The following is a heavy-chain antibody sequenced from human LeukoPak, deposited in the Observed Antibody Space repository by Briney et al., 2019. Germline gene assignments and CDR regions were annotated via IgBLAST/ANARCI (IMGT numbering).Heavy chain of an antibody. J-gene: IGHJ4*02. CDR2: INGDGRNI. V-gene: IGHV3-74*01. Sequence: GGSLRLSCVASGFTFSSYWMHWVRQDPRKGLVWVSRINGDGRNINYADSVRGRFTISRDNAKNTLYLQMNSLRAEDTAVYYRARVERGWFGELYFDYWGQGTLVTVSS. D-gene: IGHD3-10*01. CDR1: GFTFSSYW. CDR3: ARVERGWFGELYFDY.